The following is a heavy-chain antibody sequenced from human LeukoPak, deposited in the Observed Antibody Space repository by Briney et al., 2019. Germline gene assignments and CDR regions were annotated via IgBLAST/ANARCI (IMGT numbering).Heavy chain of an antibody. CDR1: GSTFSSYA. Sequence: GGSLRLSCAASGSTFSSYAMHWVRQAPGKGLEWVAVISYDGSNKYYADSVKGRFTISRDNSKNTLYLQMNSLRAEDTAVYYCAREAAAGRDAFDIWGQGTMVTVSS. CDR3: AREAAAGRDAFDI. J-gene: IGHJ3*02. CDR2: ISYDGSNK. D-gene: IGHD6-13*01. V-gene: IGHV3-30-3*01.